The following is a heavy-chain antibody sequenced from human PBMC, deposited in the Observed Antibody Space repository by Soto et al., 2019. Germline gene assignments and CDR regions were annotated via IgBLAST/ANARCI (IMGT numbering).Heavy chain of an antibody. Sequence: SSVKVSCKASGYTFTDYYVHWVRQAPGQGLEWMGWINPNSGGTKSAQKFQGRVTMTRDTSISTAYMELSRLRSDDTAVYYCARRKGDYYDSSGYHYYFDYWGQGTLVTVSS. V-gene: IGHV1-2*02. CDR1: GYTFTDYY. CDR3: ARRKGDYYDSSGYHYYFDY. CDR2: INPNSGGT. J-gene: IGHJ4*02. D-gene: IGHD3-22*01.